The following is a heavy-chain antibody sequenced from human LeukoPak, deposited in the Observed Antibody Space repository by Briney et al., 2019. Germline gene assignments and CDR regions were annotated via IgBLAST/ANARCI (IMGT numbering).Heavy chain of an antibody. CDR2: IIPIFGTA. D-gene: IGHD2-15*01. Sequence: GASVKVSCKASGGTFSSYAISWVRQAPGQGLEWMGGIIPIFGTANYAQKFQGRVTITADESTSTAYMELSSLRSEDAAVYYCARGVAPNSWFDPWGQGTLVTVSS. J-gene: IGHJ5*02. CDR1: GGTFSSYA. V-gene: IGHV1-69*13. CDR3: ARGVAPNSWFDP.